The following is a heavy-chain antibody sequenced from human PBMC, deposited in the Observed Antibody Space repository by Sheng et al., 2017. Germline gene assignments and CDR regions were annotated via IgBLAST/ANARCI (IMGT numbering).Heavy chain of an antibody. V-gene: IGHV1-69*14. J-gene: IGHJ5*02. D-gene: IGHD1-7*01. CDR3: ARESGGWNFVNWFVP. CDR2: IIPLVNEA. Sequence: QVQLVQSGAEVKKPGSSVKVSCKVSGGTFSSHAISWVRQAPGQGPEWLGGIIPLVNEATYAQKFQGRVTIIADKSTSTAYMELSGLRSDDTAVYYCARESGGWNFVNWFVPWGQGTLVTVSS. CDR1: GGTFSSHA.